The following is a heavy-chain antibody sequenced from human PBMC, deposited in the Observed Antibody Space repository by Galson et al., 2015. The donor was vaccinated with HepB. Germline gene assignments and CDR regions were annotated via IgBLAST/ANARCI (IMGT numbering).Heavy chain of an antibody. J-gene: IGHJ6*02. Sequence: SVKVSCKASGSTFNNYGFSWVRQAPGQGLEWMGWISGYNGHTSSAQKFQGRVTVTTDTSTTTAYMELRSLRSDDTAVYYCARDPPDYGDYGEYYVMDVWGQGTTVTVSS. CDR3: ARDPPDYGDYGEYYVMDV. D-gene: IGHD4-17*01. CDR1: GSTFNNYG. CDR2: ISGYNGHT. V-gene: IGHV1-18*01.